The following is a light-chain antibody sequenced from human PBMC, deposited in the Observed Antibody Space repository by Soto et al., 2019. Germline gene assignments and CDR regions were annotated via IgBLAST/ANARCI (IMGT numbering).Light chain of an antibody. J-gene: IGKJ1*01. V-gene: IGKV3-20*01. Sequence: EIVLTQSPGTLSLSPGERATLSCRASQSVSSSYLAWYQQKPGQAPRLLIYGASSRATGIPDRFSGSGSGTDFTLTISRLEPEDFAVYYCQQYGSHPNTFGQGTKVDIK. CDR2: GAS. CDR3: QQYGSHPNT. CDR1: QSVSSSY.